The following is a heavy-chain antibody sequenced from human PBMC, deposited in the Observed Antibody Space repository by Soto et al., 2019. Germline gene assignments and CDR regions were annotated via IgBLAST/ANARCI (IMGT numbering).Heavy chain of an antibody. Sequence: GASVKVSCKASGYSFTRYDINCVRQATEQGLEWMGWMNPNSGNTGYAQKFQGRVTMTRNTSISTAYMELSSLRSEDTAVYYCARTGEAATYYYYYYMDVWGKGTTVTVSS. J-gene: IGHJ6*03. CDR3: ARTGEAATYYYYYYMDV. V-gene: IGHV1-8*01. D-gene: IGHD2-15*01. CDR2: MNPNSGNT. CDR1: GYSFTRYD.